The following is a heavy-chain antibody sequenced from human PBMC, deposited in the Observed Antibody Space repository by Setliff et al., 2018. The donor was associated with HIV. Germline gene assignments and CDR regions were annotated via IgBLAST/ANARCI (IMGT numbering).Heavy chain of an antibody. CDR3: ARTEDYSYGDAPFDY. CDR2: IYYSGST. D-gene: IGHD5-18*01. Sequence: SETLSLTCTVSGGSISSSSYYWGWIRQPPGKGLEWIGTIYYSGSTYYNTSLKSRVTISVDTSKNQFSLKLSSVTAADTAVYYCARTEDYSYGDAPFDYWGHGTLVTVSS. V-gene: IGHV4-39*07. CDR1: GGSISSSSYY. J-gene: IGHJ4*01.